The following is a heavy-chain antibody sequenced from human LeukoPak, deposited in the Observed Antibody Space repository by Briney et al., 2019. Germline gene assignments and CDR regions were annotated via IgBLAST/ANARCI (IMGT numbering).Heavy chain of an antibody. V-gene: IGHV4-34*01. CDR3: ARGRGGGERGLNFPPPVFDM. CDR2: INHSGST. D-gene: IGHD3-16*01. CDR1: GGSFSGYY. Sequence: SETLSLTCAVYGGSFSGYYWSWIRQPPGKGLEWIGEINHSGSTNYNPSLKSRVTISVDTSKNQFSLKLSSVTAADTAVYYCARGRGGGERGLNFPPPVFDMWGKGTMVTV. J-gene: IGHJ3*02.